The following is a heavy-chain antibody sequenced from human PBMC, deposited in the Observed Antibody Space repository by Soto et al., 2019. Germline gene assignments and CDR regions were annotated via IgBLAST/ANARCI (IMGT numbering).Heavy chain of an antibody. J-gene: IGHJ4*02. CDR3: ASGYCSSTSCSNPDY. Sequence: PGESLKISCKGSGYSFTSYWIGWVRQMPGKGLEWMGIIYPGDSDTRYSPSFQGQVTISADKSISTAYLQWSSLKASDTAMYYCASGYCSSTSCSNPDYWGQGTLVTVSS. V-gene: IGHV5-51*01. D-gene: IGHD2-2*03. CDR2: IYPGDSDT. CDR1: GYSFTSYW.